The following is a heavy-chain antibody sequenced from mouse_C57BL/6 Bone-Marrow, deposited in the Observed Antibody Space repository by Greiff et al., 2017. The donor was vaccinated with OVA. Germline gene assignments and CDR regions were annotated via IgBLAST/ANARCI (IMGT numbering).Heavy chain of an antibody. V-gene: IGHV1-55*01. J-gene: IGHJ2*01. Sequence: QVQLQQPGAELVKPGASVKMSCKASGYTFTSYWITWVKQRPGQGLEWIGDIYPGSGSTNYNEKFKSKATLTVDTSSSTAYMQLSSLTSEDSAVYYCARYGDSNYYFDYWGQGTTLTVSS. D-gene: IGHD2-5*01. CDR3: ARYGDSNYYFDY. CDR2: IYPGSGST. CDR1: GYTFTSYW.